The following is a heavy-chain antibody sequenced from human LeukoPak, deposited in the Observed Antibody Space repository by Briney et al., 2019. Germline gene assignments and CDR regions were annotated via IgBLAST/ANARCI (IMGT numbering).Heavy chain of an antibody. CDR3: ARPDALTIDY. D-gene: IGHD3-9*01. CDR1: GFTFSSYE. J-gene: IGHJ4*02. CDR2: ISSSGSTI. Sequence: GASLRLSCAASGFTFSSYEMNWVRQAPGKGLEWVSYISSSGSTIYYADSVKGRFTISRDNAKNSLYLQMNSLRAEDTAVYYCARPDALTIDYWGQGTLVTVSS. V-gene: IGHV3-48*03.